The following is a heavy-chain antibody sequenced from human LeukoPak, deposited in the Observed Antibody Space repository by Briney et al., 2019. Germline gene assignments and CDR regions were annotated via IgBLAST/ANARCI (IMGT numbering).Heavy chain of an antibody. V-gene: IGHV3-7*01. J-gene: IGHJ4*02. CDR3: ARGSSGRYFVFIDY. D-gene: IGHD1-26*01. Sequence: PGGSLRLSCAASGFTFSSYWMSWVRQAPGKGLEWVANIKQDGSEKYYVDSVKGRFTISRDNAKNSLYLQMNSLRAEDTAVYYCARGSSGRYFVFIDYWGQGILVTVSS. CDR1: GFTFSSYW. CDR2: IKQDGSEK.